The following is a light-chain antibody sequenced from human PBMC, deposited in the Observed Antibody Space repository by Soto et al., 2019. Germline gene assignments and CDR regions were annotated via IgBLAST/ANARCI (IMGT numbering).Light chain of an antibody. J-gene: IGLJ3*02. CDR3: QSYDSSLSGGV. V-gene: IGLV1-40*01. CDR1: SSNIGAGYD. Sequence: QHVLTQPPSVSGAPGQRVTISCTGSSSNIGAGYDVHWYQQLPGTAPKLLIYGNSNRPSGVPDRFSGSKSGTSASLAITGLQAEDEADYYCQSYDSSLSGGVFGGGTKVTVL. CDR2: GNS.